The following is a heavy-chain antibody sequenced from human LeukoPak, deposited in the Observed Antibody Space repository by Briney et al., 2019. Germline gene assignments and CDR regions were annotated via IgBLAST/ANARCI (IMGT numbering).Heavy chain of an antibody. CDR3: IRGGIQVSGVDAFDI. D-gene: IGHD5/OR15-5a*01. Sequence: GGSLRLSCAASGFTFSSYDMHCVRQAPGRGLEWVSAIGIAGDTYYPDSVKGRFTISRENAKNSMYLQMNSLKDGDTAVYYCIRGGIQVSGVDAFDIWGQGTMVTVSS. CDR2: IGIAGDT. CDR1: GFTFSSYD. J-gene: IGHJ3*02. V-gene: IGHV3-13*01.